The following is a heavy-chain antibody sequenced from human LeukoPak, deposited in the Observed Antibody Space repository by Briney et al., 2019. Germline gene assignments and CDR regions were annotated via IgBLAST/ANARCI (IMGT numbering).Heavy chain of an antibody. CDR2: IKQDGSEK. Sequence: PGGSLSLSCAASGFTFSSYLMSWVRQAPGKGLEWVANIKQDGSEKYYVDSVKGRFTISRDNAKNSLYLQMNSLRAEDTAVYYCARASHVYGDLLDAFDIWGQGTMVTVS. D-gene: IGHD4-17*01. CDR1: GFTFSSYL. CDR3: ARASHVYGDLLDAFDI. V-gene: IGHV3-7*01. J-gene: IGHJ3*02.